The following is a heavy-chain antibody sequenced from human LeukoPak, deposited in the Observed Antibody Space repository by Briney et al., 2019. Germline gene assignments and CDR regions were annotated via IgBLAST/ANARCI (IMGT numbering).Heavy chain of an antibody. CDR3: ARDGSPDAFDI. V-gene: IGHV1-69*13. CDR1: GGTFSSYA. CDR2: IIPIFGTA. Sequence: GASVKVSCKASGGTFSSYAISWVRQAPGQGLEWMGGIIPIFGTADYAQKFQGRVTITADESTSTAYMELSSLRSEDTAVYYCARDGSPDAFDIWGQGTMVTVSS. J-gene: IGHJ3*02.